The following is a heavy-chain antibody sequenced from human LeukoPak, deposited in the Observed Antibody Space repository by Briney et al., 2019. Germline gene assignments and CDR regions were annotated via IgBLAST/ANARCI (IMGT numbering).Heavy chain of an antibody. CDR1: EFTFNSYE. CDR2: ISSSGNSR. V-gene: IGHV3-48*03. J-gene: IGHJ4*02. CDR3: VKETET. Sequence: GGSLRLSCEASEFTFNSYEMNWVRQAPGKGLEWVSCISSSGNSRYTDSVKGRFTVSRDNAKNSLDLQMNSLRVEDTAVYYCVKETETWGQRTLVTVSS.